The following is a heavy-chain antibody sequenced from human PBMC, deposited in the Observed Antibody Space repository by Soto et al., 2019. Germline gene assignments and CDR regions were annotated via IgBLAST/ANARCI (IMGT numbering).Heavy chain of an antibody. CDR2: ISGSGGST. D-gene: IGHD6-13*01. CDR3: AATRDYSSSWYKARYYGMDV. Sequence: GGSLRLSCAASGFTFSSYAMSWVRQAPGKGLEWVSAISGSGGSTYYADSVKGRFTISRDNSKNTLYLQMNSLRAEDTAVYYCAATRDYSSSWYKARYYGMDVWGQGTTVTVSS. V-gene: IGHV3-23*01. CDR1: GFTFSSYA. J-gene: IGHJ6*02.